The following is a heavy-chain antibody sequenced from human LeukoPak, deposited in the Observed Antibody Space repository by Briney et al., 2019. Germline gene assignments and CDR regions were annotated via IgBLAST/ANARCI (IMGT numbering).Heavy chain of an antibody. D-gene: IGHD3-22*01. CDR3: ARTYYYDSSGPKVLDY. CDR1: GYSFTSYW. Sequence: RESLKISCKGSGYSFTSYWISWVRQMPGKGLEWMGRIDPSDSYTNYSPSFQGHVTISADKSISTAYLQWSSLKASDTAMYYCARTYYYDSSGPKVLDYWGQGTLVTVSS. V-gene: IGHV5-10-1*01. CDR2: IDPSDSYT. J-gene: IGHJ4*02.